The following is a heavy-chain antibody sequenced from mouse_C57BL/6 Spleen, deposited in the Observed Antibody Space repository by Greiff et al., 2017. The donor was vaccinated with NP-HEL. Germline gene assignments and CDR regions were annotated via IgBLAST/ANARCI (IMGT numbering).Heavy chain of an antibody. Sequence: EVQLQQSGPELVKPGASVKMSCKASGYTFTDYNMHWVKQSHGKSLEWIGYINPNNGGTSYNQKFKGKATLTVNKSSSTAYMELRSLTSEDSAVYYCARDSDYPYYFDYWGQGTTLTVSS. J-gene: IGHJ2*01. V-gene: IGHV1-22*01. CDR1: GYTFTDYN. CDR3: ARDSDYPYYFDY. CDR2: INPNNGGT. D-gene: IGHD3-2*02.